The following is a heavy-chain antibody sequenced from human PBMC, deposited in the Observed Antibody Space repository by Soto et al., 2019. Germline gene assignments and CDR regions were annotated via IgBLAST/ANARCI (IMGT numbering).Heavy chain of an antibody. CDR2: IWYDGSNK. CDR3: AREGYGDYDYYYGMDV. Sequence: QVQLVESGGGVVQPGRSLRLSCAASGFTFSSYGMHWVRQAPGKGLEWVAVIWYDGSNKYYADSVKGRFTISRDNSKNTLYLQMNSLRAEDTAVYYCAREGYGDYDYYYGMDVWGHGTTVTVSS. J-gene: IGHJ6*02. CDR1: GFTFSSYG. D-gene: IGHD4-17*01. V-gene: IGHV3-33*01.